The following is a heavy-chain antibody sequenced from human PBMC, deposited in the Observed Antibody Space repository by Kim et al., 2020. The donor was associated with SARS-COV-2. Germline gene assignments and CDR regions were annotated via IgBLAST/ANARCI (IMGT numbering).Heavy chain of an antibody. V-gene: IGHV1-18*01. CDR3: ARVPLRYFDWLAPFDY. J-gene: IGHJ4*02. Sequence: KLQGRVTMTTDTSTSTAYMELRSLRSDDTAVYYCARVPLRYFDWLAPFDYWGQGTLVTVSS. D-gene: IGHD3-9*01.